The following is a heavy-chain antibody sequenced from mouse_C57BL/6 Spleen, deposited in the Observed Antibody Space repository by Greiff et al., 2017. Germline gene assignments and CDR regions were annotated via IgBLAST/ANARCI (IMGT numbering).Heavy chain of an antibody. Sequence: QVHVKQSGPELVKPGASVKISCKASGYAFSSSWMNWVKQRPGKGLEWIGRIYPGDGDTNYNGKFKGKATLTADKSSSTAYMQLSSLTSEDSAVYFCAASSYGFAYWGQGTLVTVSA. CDR1: GYAFSSSW. CDR3: AASSYGFAY. D-gene: IGHD1-1*01. V-gene: IGHV1-82*01. CDR2: IYPGDGDT. J-gene: IGHJ3*01.